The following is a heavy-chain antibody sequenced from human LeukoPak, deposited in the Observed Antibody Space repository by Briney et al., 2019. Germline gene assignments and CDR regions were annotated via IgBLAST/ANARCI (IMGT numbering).Heavy chain of an antibody. CDR1: GGSIDSYY. V-gene: IGHV4-59*01. J-gene: IGHJ4*02. Sequence: SETLSLTCTVSGGSIDSYYWSWIRQPPGKGLEWIGYIYYTGSTEYHPSLKSRVTISLDTSKNQFSLKLTSVTAADTAVYYYARVYQSAEYYFDYWGQGNLVSVSS. D-gene: IGHD2-2*01. CDR2: IYYTGST. CDR3: ARVYQSAEYYFDY.